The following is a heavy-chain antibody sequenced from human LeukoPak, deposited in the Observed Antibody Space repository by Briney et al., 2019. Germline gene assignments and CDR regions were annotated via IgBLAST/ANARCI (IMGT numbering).Heavy chain of an antibody. J-gene: IGHJ4*02. CDR2: MNPNGGNT. CDR1: GYTFTSYD. CDR3: ARLTRSGWLQSIKGRPFFDY. V-gene: IGHV1-8*01. D-gene: IGHD5-24*01. Sequence: GASVKVSCKASGYTFTSYDINWVRQATGQGLEWMGWMNPNGGNTGYAQKFQGRVTMTRNTSISTAYMELGSLRSEDTAVYYCARLTRSGWLQSIKGRPFFDYWGQGTLVTVSS.